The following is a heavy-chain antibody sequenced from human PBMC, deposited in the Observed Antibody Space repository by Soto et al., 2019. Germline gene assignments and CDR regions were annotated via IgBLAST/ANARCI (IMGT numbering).Heavy chain of an antibody. CDR3: ARVRTAVKGGNYYGMDV. D-gene: IGHD2-21*02. CDR1: GFTFSSYG. Sequence: PGGSLRLSCAASGFTFSSYGMHWVRQAPGKGLEWVAVIWYDGSNKYYADSVKGRFTISRDNSKNTLYLQMISLRAEDTAVYYCARVRTAVKGGNYYGMDVWGQGTTVTVSS. CDR2: IWYDGSNK. V-gene: IGHV3-33*01. J-gene: IGHJ6*02.